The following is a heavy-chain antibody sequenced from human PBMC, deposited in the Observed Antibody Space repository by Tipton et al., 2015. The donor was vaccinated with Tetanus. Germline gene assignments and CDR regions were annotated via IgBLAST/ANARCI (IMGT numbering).Heavy chain of an antibody. V-gene: IGHV4-34*01. CDR3: ARHPPPYYYGSGSYLDY. Sequence: GLVKPSETLSLTCAVYGGAFSGHYWTWIRQAPGKGLEWIGEIHPSGSTNYNASLRGRVTMSVDLTRKHVFLRLSSVTAADTAVYFCARHPPPYYYGSGSYLDYWGQGTPVTVSS. CDR2: IHPSGST. CDR1: GGAFSGHY. J-gene: IGHJ4*02. D-gene: IGHD3-10*01.